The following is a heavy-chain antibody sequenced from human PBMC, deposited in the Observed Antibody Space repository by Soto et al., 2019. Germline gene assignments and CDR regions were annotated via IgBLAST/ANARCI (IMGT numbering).Heavy chain of an antibody. Sequence: ASVKVSCKASGYSFSSYGISWVRQAPGQGLEWMGWISAYNGNTDYAQKLQGRVTMTTDTSTNTAYMEVRSLRSDDTAVYYCARDRSAMILSYWGQGTLVTVSS. CDR2: ISAYNGNT. CDR3: ARDRSAMILSY. J-gene: IGHJ4*02. V-gene: IGHV1-18*04. D-gene: IGHD2-2*01. CDR1: GYSFSSYG.